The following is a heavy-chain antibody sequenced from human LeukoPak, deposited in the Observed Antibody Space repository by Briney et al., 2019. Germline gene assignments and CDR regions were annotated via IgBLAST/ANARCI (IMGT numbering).Heavy chain of an antibody. J-gene: IGHJ3*02. D-gene: IGHD3-10*01. CDR2: ISGSGGST. CDR3: AKDREYYGSGTDVFDI. Sequence: PGGSLRLSCAASGFTFSSYAMSWVRQAPGKGLEWVSAISGSGGSTYYADSVKGRFTISRDNSKNTLYLQMNSLRAEDTAVYYCAKDREYYGSGTDVFDIWGKGTMVTVSS. CDR1: GFTFSSYA. V-gene: IGHV3-23*01.